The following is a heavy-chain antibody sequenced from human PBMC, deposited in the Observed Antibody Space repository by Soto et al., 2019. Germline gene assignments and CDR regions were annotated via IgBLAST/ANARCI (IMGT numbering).Heavy chain of an antibody. CDR3: ARGIYIGRGKAFDS. J-gene: IGHJ3*02. CDR1: GESFTGYY. Sequence: QVQLQQWGAGLLKPSETLSLTCAVYGESFTGYYWCWIRHPPLKGLEWIGEINHGGLAYYNPFLKSRVTLSVDDTMSQVSLKLTSVTAADTAIYYCARGIYIGRGKAFDSWGQGTMVTVSS. CDR2: INHGGLA. D-gene: IGHD2-15*01. V-gene: IGHV4-34*01.